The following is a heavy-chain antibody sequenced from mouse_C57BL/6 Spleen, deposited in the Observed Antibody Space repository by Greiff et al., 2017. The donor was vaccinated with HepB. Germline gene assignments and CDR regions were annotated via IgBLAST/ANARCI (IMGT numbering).Heavy chain of an antibody. D-gene: IGHD2-10*02. CDR3: ARRTETYGNYNAWFAY. V-gene: IGHV1-7*01. CDR2: INPSSGYT. J-gene: IGHJ3*01. Sequence: LQESGAELAKPGASVKLSCKASGYTFTSYWMHWVKQRPGQGLEWIGYINPSSGYTKYNQKFKDKATLTADKSSSTAYMQLSRLTYEDSAVYYCARRTETYGNYNAWFAYWGQGTLVTVSA. CDR1: GYTFTSYW.